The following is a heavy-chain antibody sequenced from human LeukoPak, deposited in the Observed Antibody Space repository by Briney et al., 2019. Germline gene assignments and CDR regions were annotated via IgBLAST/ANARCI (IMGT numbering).Heavy chain of an antibody. D-gene: IGHD3-3*01. Sequence: GGSLTLSCAASGFTFSSYSMNWVRQAPGKGLEWVSAISGSGGSTYYADSVKGRFTISRDNSKNTLYLQMNSLRAEDTAVYYCAKMYYDFWSGYYSGSYFDYWGQGTLVTVSS. CDR3: AKMYYDFWSGYYSGSYFDY. V-gene: IGHV3-23*01. J-gene: IGHJ4*02. CDR1: GFTFSSYS. CDR2: ISGSGGST.